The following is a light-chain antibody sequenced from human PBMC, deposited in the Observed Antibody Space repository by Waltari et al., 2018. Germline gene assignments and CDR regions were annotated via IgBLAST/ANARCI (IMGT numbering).Light chain of an antibody. J-gene: IGKJ4*01. Sequence: EIVLTQSPGTLSLSPGERATLSCRASQTVRTTYLAWYQQKPGQPPTLLIYGASSRATCIPDRFSGSGSGTDFSLTISSLEPEDFAVYYCQQYDISPLTFGGGTKVEIK. CDR2: GAS. CDR3: QQYDISPLT. CDR1: QTVRTTY. V-gene: IGKV3-20*01.